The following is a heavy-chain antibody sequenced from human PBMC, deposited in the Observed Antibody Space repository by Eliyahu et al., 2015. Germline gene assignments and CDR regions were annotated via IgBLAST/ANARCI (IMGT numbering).Heavy chain of an antibody. J-gene: IGHJ4*02. CDR1: GYSFTNYW. D-gene: IGHD1-7*01. Sequence: EVQLVQSXAEVKKPGESLRXSCKXXGYSFTNYWXNWVRQMPGKGLXXMGQIDPSDSYTNYNPSFQGHVTISVDKSISTAYLQWGTLKASDTAMYYCVRQAGTRDEYWGQGTLVTVSS. CDR2: IDPSDSYT. V-gene: IGHV5-10-1*03. CDR3: VRQAGTRDEY.